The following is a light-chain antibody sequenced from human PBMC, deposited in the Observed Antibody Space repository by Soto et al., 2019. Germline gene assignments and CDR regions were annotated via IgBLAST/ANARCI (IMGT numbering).Light chain of an antibody. CDR1: QSVNSNY. J-gene: IGKJ5*01. V-gene: IGKV3-20*01. CDR2: GIS. CDR3: QQHGQWPIT. Sequence: EIVLTQSPGTLSLSPGERATLSCRSSQSVNSNYLARYQQKPGQAPRLLIYGISKRATNIPDRFSGSGSGTEFTLTISSLQPEDFATYYCQQHGQWPITFGQGTRLEIK.